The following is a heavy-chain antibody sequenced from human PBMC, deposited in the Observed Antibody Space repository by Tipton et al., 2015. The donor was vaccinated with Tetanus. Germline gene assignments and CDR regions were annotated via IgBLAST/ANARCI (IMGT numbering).Heavy chain of an antibody. CDR1: GYSFTSYW. Sequence: MQLVQSGAEVKKPGESLKISCKGSGYSFTSYWIGWVRQMPGKGLEWMGIIYPGDSDTRYSPSLQGQVTISADKSIGTAYLQWSSLRAWDTAMYYCARLVRVQLWTEDDAFDIWGQGTMVTVSS. CDR2: IYPGDSDT. V-gene: IGHV5-51*01. D-gene: IGHD5-18*01. CDR3: ARLVRVQLWTEDDAFDI. J-gene: IGHJ3*02.